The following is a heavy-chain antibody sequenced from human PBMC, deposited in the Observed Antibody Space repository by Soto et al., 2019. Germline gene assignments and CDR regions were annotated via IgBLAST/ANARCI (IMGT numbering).Heavy chain of an antibody. D-gene: IGHD6-19*01. CDR3: AKDGNWLDVYFDV. V-gene: IGHV3-23*01. CDR2: SSASGRSR. Sequence: QPGGSLRLACIASGNELSNYAMSWVRQAPGKGLEWVSISSASGRSRYHADSVKGRFTISRDNSKNTLYLHMTNLRAEDTAVYYCAKDGNWLDVYFDVWGQGTPVTVSS. J-gene: IGHJ4*02. CDR1: GNELSNYA.